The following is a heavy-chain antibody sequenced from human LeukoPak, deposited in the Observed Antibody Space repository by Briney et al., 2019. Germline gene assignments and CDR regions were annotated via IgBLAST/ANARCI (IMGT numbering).Heavy chain of an antibody. CDR3: AREKGWVIGTMVRGVDYGMDV. D-gene: IGHD3-10*01. CDR1: GYTFTGYY. J-gene: IGHJ6*04. CDR2: INPNSSGT. Sequence: GASVKVSCKASGYTFTGYYMHWVRQSPGQGLEWMGWINPNSSGTNYAQKCQGWVTMTRDTSISTAYMELSRLRSDDTAVYYCAREKGWVIGTMVRGVDYGMDVWGKGTTVTVSS. V-gene: IGHV1-2*04.